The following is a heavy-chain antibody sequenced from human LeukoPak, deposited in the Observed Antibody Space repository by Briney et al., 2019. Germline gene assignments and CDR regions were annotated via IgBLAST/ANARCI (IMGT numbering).Heavy chain of an antibody. CDR1: GFTFSSYA. CDR2: ISGSGGST. CDR3: ARILWFRGRTFDY. D-gene: IGHD3-10*01. J-gene: IGHJ4*02. Sequence: PGGSLRLSCAASGFTFSSYAMSWVRQAPGKGLEWVSAISGSGGSTYYADSAKGRFTISRDNSKNTLYLQMNSLRAEDTAVYYCARILWFRGRTFDYWGQGTLVTVSS. V-gene: IGHV3-23*01.